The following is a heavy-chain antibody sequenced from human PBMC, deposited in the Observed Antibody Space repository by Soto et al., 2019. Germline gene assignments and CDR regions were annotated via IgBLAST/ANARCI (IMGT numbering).Heavy chain of an antibody. CDR3: ARDPGITGTTTRFDP. CDR1: GGSISSYY. CDR2: IYTSKST. D-gene: IGHD1-20*01. Sequence: SETLSLTCTVSGGSISSYYWSWIRQPAGKGLEWIGRIYTSKSTNYNPSLKSRVTMSVDTSKNQFSLKLSSVTAADTAVYYCARDPGITGTTTRFDPWGQGILVTVSS. V-gene: IGHV4-4*07. J-gene: IGHJ5*02.